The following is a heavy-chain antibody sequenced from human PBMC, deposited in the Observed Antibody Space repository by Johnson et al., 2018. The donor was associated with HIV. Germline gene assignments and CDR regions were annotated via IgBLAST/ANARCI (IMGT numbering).Heavy chain of an antibody. Sequence: VQLVESGGGVVQPGRSLRLSCAASGFTFSSYGMHWVRQAPGKGLEWVSAISGRGGSTYYADSVKDRFTISRDTSKNTLYLQMNSLRAEDTAVYYCNTQYCSGATCYEGAFHLWGQGTMVTVSS. CDR2: ISGRGGST. V-gene: IGHV3-23*04. CDR3: NTQYCSGATCYEGAFHL. D-gene: IGHD2-2*01. CDR1: GFTFSSYG. J-gene: IGHJ3*01.